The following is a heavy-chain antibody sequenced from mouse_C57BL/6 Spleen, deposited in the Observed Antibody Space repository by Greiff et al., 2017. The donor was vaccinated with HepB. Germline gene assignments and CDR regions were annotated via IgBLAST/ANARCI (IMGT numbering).Heavy chain of an antibody. D-gene: IGHD2-4*01. V-gene: IGHV3-6*01. Sequence: EVQLVESGPGLVKPSQSLSLTCSVTGYSITSGYYWNWIRQFPGNKLEWMGYISYDGSNNYNPSLKNRISITRDTSKNQFFLKLNSVTTEDTATYYCAREYYDYDEGYYYAMDYWGQGTSVTVSS. J-gene: IGHJ4*01. CDR3: AREYYDYDEGYYYAMDY. CDR1: GYSITSGYY. CDR2: ISYDGSN.